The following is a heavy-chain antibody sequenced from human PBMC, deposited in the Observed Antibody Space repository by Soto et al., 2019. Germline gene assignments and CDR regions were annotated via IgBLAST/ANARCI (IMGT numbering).Heavy chain of an antibody. CDR2: ICYRGST. V-gene: IGHV4-59*08. J-gene: IGHJ6*02. CDR1: DCSIRSYY. CDR3: ARLNGYCVGTSCHGYYGMDV. Sequence: SETLSLTRPVSDCSIRSYYWSWIRRPPGRGLEWIGYICYRGSTNYNPSLKSRVTISVDTSMNEFSLRLSSVTAADTAVYYCARLNGYCVGTSCHGYYGMDVWGQGTTVTVSS. D-gene: IGHD2-21*01.